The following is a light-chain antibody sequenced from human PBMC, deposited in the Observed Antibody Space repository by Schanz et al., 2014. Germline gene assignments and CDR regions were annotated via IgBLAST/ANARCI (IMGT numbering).Light chain of an antibody. CDR3: CSYAGDSTLR. CDR2: EVN. J-gene: IGLJ3*02. V-gene: IGLV2-8*01. CDR1: SSDVGAYNY. Sequence: QSALTQPPSASGSPGQSVTISCTGTSSDVGAYNYVTWYQQHPGKAPKLIIYEVNKRPSGVPNRFSGSKSGNTASLTVSGLQAEDEADYYCCSYAGDSTLRFGGGTKLTVL.